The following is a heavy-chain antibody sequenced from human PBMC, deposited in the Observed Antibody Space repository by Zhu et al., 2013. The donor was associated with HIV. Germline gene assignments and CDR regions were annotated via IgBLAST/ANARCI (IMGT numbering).Heavy chain of an antibody. CDR3: ARSYYYDY. J-gene: IGHJ4*02. CDR2: IIPISGTT. Sequence: QVQLVHSGAEVKKPGSSVKVSCKASVGTFSNYALSWVRQAPGQGLEWMGGIIPISGTTNYAQTFQGRVTITADESTSTAYMELSSLRSEDTAVYYCARSYYYDYWGQGTLVTVSS. V-gene: IGHV1-69*01. CDR1: VGTFSNYA.